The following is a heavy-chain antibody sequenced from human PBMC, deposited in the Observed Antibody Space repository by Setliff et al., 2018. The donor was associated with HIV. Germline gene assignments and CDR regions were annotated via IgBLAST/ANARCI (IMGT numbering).Heavy chain of an antibody. CDR3: ARDGGEY. V-gene: IGHV3-7*01. CDR2: IKQDGSEK. D-gene: IGHD3-16*01. Sequence: PGGSLRLSCAASGFTFSRYWMSWVRQAQGKGLEWVANIKQDGSEKYYGDSVQGRFTVSRDNAENSLYLQMNSLRAEYTAVYYCARDGGEYWGQGTLVTVSS. J-gene: IGHJ4*02. CDR1: GFTFSRYW.